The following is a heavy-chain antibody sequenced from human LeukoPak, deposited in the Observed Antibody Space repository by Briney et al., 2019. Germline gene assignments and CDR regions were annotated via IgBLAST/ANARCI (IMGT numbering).Heavy chain of an antibody. D-gene: IGHD3-22*01. Sequence: PGGSLRLSCAASGFTFHNFAMSWVRQAPGKGLEWVSSISSSGEFTFYADSVKGRFTIFRDNSRYTLYLQMSSLRAEDAAMYYCVKDRPNYYESNGDYYKRDGDFWGQGTLVTVSA. CDR1: GFTFHNFA. V-gene: IGHV3-23*01. CDR2: ISSSGEFT. CDR3: VKDRPNYYESNGDYYKRDGDF. J-gene: IGHJ4*02.